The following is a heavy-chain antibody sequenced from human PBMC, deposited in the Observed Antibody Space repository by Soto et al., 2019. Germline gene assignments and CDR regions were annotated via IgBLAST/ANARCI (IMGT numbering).Heavy chain of an antibody. Sequence: SENLSLTCTISGGSISSYYWSWMRQPPGKGLEWIGYIYYSGRTNYNPSLKSRVTISVDTSKNQFSLKLSYVTAADTAVYYCARERYCSSTSCPYGMDVWGQGTTVT. V-gene: IGHV4-59*01. CDR3: ARERYCSSTSCPYGMDV. J-gene: IGHJ6*02. CDR2: IYYSGRT. CDR1: GGSISSYY. D-gene: IGHD2-2*01.